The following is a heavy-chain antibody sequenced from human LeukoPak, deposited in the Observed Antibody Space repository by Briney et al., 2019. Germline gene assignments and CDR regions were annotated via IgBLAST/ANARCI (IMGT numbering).Heavy chain of an antibody. J-gene: IGHJ6*04. D-gene: IGHD3-3*01. Sequence: GGSLRLSCAASGFTFSDYYMSWIRQAPGKGLEGVSYISSSGSTIYYADSVKGRFTISRDNAKNSLYLQMNSLRAEDTAVYYCARDDRPVLRFLEWYPIPWYPGDVWGKGTTVTVSS. CDR2: ISSSGSTI. CDR3: ARDDRPVLRFLEWYPIPWYPGDV. CDR1: GFTFSDYY. V-gene: IGHV3-11*04.